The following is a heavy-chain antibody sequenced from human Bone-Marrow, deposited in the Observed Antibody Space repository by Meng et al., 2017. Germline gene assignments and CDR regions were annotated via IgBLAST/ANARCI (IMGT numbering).Heavy chain of an antibody. V-gene: IGHV4-59*01. CDR2: IYYSGST. J-gene: IGHJ4*02. D-gene: IGHD3-22*01. CDR1: GGSISSYY. Sequence: SETLSLTCTVSGGSISSYYWSWIRKPPGKGLEWIGYIYYSGSTNYNPSLKSRVTISVDASKNQFSLKLSSVTAADTAVYYCARTTYYYDSSGYYVYYYDSCGQAILVTVSS. CDR3: ARTTYYYDSSGYYVYYYDS.